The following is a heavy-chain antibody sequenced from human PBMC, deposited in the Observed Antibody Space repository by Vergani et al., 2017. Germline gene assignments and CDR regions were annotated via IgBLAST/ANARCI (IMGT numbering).Heavy chain of an antibody. CDR1: GFTFSSYS. V-gene: IGHV3-21*01. CDR3: AREREHLLVKYYYGKDG. J-gene: IGHJ6*04. CDR2: ISSSSSNI. D-gene: IGHD3-3*02. Sequence: EVQLVESGGGLVQPGGSLRLSCAASGFTFSSYSMNWVRQAPGKGLEWVSSISSSSSNIYYADSVKGRFTISRDNAKNSLYLQMNSLRAEDTAVYYCAREREHLLVKYYYGKDGWRERTTVIVSS.